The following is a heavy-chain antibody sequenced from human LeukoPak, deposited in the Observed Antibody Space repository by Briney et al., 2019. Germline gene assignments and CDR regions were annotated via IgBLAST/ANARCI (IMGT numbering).Heavy chain of an antibody. CDR2: IYPGDSNI. J-gene: IGHJ4*02. CDR1: GYIFSNYW. D-gene: IGHD7-27*01. V-gene: IGHV5-51*01. CDR3: ARENWGSGDY. Sequence: GESLKISCTGSGYIFSNYWIGWVRQMPGKGLEWMGIIYPGDSNIKYSPSFEGQVTISTDESINTVYLQWSSLKASDTAIYYCARENWGSGDYWGQGTLVTVSS.